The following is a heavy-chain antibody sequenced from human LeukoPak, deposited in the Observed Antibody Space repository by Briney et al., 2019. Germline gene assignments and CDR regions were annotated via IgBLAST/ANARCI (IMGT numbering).Heavy chain of an antibody. CDR3: ARVSSSWYYYYYGMDV. D-gene: IGHD6-13*01. J-gene: IGHJ6*02. CDR2: IYSGGST. Sequence: PGGSLRLSCAASGFTVSSNYMSWVRQAPGKGLEWGSVIYSGGSTYYADSVKGRFTISRDNSKNTLYLQMNSLRAEDTAVYYCARVSSSWYYYYYGMDVWGQGTTVTVSS. V-gene: IGHV3-53*01. CDR1: GFTVSSNY.